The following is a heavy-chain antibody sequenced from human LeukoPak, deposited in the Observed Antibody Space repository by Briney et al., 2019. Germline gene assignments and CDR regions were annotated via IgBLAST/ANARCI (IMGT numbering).Heavy chain of an antibody. CDR3: ARDTNMYYYESSGYFHDAFDI. CDR2: ISSRSSYI. J-gene: IGHJ3*02. CDR1: QFTFSTYW. D-gene: IGHD3-22*01. V-gene: IGHV3-21*01. Sequence: GGSLRLSCTASQFTFSTYWMSWVRQAPGKGLEWVSSISSRSSYIYYADSVKGRFTISRDNAKNSLYLQMNSLRAEDTAVYYCARDTNMYYYESSGYFHDAFDIWGQGTMVTVSS.